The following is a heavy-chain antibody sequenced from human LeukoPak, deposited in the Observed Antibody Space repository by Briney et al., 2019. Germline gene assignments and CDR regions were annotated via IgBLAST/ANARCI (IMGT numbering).Heavy chain of an antibody. Sequence: GGSLRLSCAASGFTFSSYAMSWVRQPPGKGLEWVSAISGSGGSTYYADSVKGRFTISRDNSKNTLYLQMNSLRAEDTAVYYCARASSGYYSYYYYMDVWGKGTTVTVSS. D-gene: IGHD3-9*01. CDR2: ISGSGGST. CDR1: GFTFSSYA. CDR3: ARASSGYYSYYYYMDV. J-gene: IGHJ6*03. V-gene: IGHV3-23*01.